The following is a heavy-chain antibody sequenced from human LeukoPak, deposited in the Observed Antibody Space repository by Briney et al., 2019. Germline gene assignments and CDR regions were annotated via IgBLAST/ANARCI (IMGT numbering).Heavy chain of an antibody. CDR2: ISSNGGST. V-gene: IGHV3-64D*06. J-gene: IGHJ3*02. CDR3: VKDRVLGYGDFSGAFDI. D-gene: IGHD4-17*01. Sequence: PGGSLRLSCSASGFTFSSYAMHWVRQAPGKGLEYVSAISSNGGSTYYADSVKGRFTISRDNSRNTLYLQMSSLRAEDTAAYYCVKDRVLGYGDFSGAFDIWGQGTMVTVSS. CDR1: GFTFSSYA.